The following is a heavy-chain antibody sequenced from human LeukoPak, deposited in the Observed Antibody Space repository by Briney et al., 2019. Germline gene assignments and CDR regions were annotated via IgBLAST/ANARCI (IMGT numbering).Heavy chain of an antibody. CDR3: ARLPVSYGGYAYYYGMDV. Sequence: SETLSLTCTVSGGSISSYYWSWIRQPPGKGLEWIGYIYYSGSTNYNPSLKSRVTISVDTSKNQFSLKLSSVTAADTAAYYCARLPVSYGGYAYYYGMDVWGQGTTVTVSS. CDR1: GGSISSYY. V-gene: IGHV4-59*08. D-gene: IGHD5-12*01. J-gene: IGHJ6*02. CDR2: IYYSGST.